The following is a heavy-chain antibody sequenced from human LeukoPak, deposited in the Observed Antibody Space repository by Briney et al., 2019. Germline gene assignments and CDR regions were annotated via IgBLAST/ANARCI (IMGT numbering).Heavy chain of an antibody. D-gene: IGHD2-15*01. J-gene: IGHJ4*02. CDR3: ASDLGYCSGGSCDSDY. Sequence: GGSLRLSCAASGFTFSSYAMSWVRQAPGKGLEWVSAISGSGGSTYYADSVKGRFTISRDNAKNSLYLQMNSLRAEDTAVYYCASDLGYCSGGSCDSDYWGQGTLVTVSS. CDR2: ISGSGGST. CDR1: GFTFSSYA. V-gene: IGHV3-23*01.